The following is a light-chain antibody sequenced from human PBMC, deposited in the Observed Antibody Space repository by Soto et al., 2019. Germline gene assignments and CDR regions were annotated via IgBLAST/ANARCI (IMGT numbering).Light chain of an antibody. V-gene: IGKV1-5*03. CDR3: QQSSSYPET. J-gene: IGKJ1*01. Sequence: DIQMTQSPSTLSASVGDRVTITFRASQSISSWLAWYQQKPGKAPNLLIYEAARLESAVPSRFSGSASGTEFTLTINSLQPYDFATYFCQQSSSYPETFGQGTKVEIK. CDR1: QSISSW. CDR2: EAA.